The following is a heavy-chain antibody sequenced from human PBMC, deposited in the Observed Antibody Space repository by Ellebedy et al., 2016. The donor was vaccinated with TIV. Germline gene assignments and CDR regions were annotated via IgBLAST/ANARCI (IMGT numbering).Heavy chain of an antibody. V-gene: IGHV1-46*01. Sequence: AASVKVSCKASGYSFGSYYLHWARQAPGQGLEWMGIIDPRGGRIDYAQKFKDRVIMSRDKSTNTVYMELSSLRPEDTAIYYCARADEGDPLDYWGQGTLVTVSS. CDR2: IDPRGGRI. D-gene: IGHD3-10*01. J-gene: IGHJ4*02. CDR3: ARADEGDPLDY. CDR1: GYSFGSYY.